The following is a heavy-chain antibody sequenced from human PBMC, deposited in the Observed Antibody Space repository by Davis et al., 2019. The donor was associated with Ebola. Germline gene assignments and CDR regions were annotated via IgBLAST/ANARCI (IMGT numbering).Heavy chain of an antibody. V-gene: IGHV3-7*03. J-gene: IGHJ4*02. D-gene: IGHD2-2*01. Sequence: GESLKISCAASGFTFRSYSMTWVRQAPGKGLEWVANIKQDGSEKYYLDSVKGRFTISRDNAKNSLYLQMNSLRAEDTAVYYCARDGVPAAHDYWGQGTLVTVSS. CDR3: ARDGVPAAHDY. CDR2: IKQDGSEK. CDR1: GFTFRSYS.